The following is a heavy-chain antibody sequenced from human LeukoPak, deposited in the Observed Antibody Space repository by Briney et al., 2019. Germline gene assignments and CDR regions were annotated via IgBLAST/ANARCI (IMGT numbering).Heavy chain of an antibody. CDR1: GFTFSDYS. V-gene: IGHV3-48*01. Sequence: PGGSLRLSCVASGFTFSDYSMNWVRQAPGKGLEWVSYISSSSSTIYYADSVKGRFTISRDNAKNSLYLQMNSLRAEDTAVYYCARDLQNYYGMDVWGQGTTVTVSS. CDR3: ARDLQNYYGMDV. CDR2: ISSSSSTI. J-gene: IGHJ6*02.